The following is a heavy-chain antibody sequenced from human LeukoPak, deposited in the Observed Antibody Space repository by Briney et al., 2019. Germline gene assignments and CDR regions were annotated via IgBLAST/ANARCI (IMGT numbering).Heavy chain of an antibody. CDR1: GGSFSDSY. CDR3: ARKQRPYYYDSSGYEYFQH. CDR2: INRSGST. D-gene: IGHD3-22*01. J-gene: IGHJ1*01. V-gene: IGHV4-34*01. Sequence: PSETLSLTCAVYGGSFSDSYWSWIRQPPGKGLEWIGEINRSGSTNYNPSLKSRVTISVDTSKNQFSLKLSSVTAADTAVYYCARKQRPYYYDSSGYEYFQHWGQGTLVTVSS.